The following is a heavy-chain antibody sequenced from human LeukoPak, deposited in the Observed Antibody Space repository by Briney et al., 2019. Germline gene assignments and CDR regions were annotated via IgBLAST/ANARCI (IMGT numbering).Heavy chain of an antibody. CDR1: GFTFSSYG. CDR2: IRYGGSNK. J-gene: IGHJ4*02. Sequence: GGSLRLSCAASGFTFSSYGMHWVRQAPGKGLEWVAFIRYGGSNKYYADSVKGRFTISRDNSKNTLYLQMNSLRAEDTAVYYCAKGGPARIVVVIDYWGQGTLVTVSS. D-gene: IGHD3-22*01. V-gene: IGHV3-30*02. CDR3: AKGGPARIVVVIDY.